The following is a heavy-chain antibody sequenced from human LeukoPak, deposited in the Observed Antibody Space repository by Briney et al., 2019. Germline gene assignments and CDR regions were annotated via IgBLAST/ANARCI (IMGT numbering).Heavy chain of an antibody. CDR3: ARDTYYYDSSGYYRLDY. CDR2: IYTSGST. V-gene: IGHV4-4*07. D-gene: IGHD3-22*01. Sequence: SETLSLTCTVSDGSISSYYWSWIRQPAGKGLEWIGRIYTSGSTNYNPSLKSRVTMSVDTSKNQFSLKLSSVTAADTAVYYCARDTYYYDSSGYYRLDYWGQGTLVTVSS. CDR1: DGSISSYY. J-gene: IGHJ4*02.